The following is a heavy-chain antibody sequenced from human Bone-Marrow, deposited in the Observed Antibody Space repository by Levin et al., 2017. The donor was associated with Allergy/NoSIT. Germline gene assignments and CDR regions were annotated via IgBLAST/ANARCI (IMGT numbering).Heavy chain of an antibody. Sequence: GGSLRLSCVGSGFTFSSYAMSWVRQAPGRGLEWVASVNNGGNAYYGDSVKGRFTVSRDNSRNTLDLQMDSLRDDDTAISYCARDHPSSGWPAFDYWGQGTRVSVSS. V-gene: IGHV3-23*01. CDR3: ARDHPSSGWPAFDY. J-gene: IGHJ4*02. CDR2: VNNGGNA. CDR1: GFTFSSYA. D-gene: IGHD6-19*01.